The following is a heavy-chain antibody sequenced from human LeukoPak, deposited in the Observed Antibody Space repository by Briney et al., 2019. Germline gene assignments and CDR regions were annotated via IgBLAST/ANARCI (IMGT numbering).Heavy chain of an antibody. V-gene: IGHV1-2*02. CDR2: INPHSGGT. J-gene: IGHJ3*02. Sequence: AAVKVSCKSSGYTFITYYIHGVRQAPGQGVEWVGWINPHSGGTNYAQKFQGRVTMTRDTSINTAYMELTRLRSDDTAVYYCARIRDGYNDAYDIWGQGTVVTVPS. D-gene: IGHD5-24*01. CDR1: GYTFITYY. CDR3: ARIRDGYNDAYDI.